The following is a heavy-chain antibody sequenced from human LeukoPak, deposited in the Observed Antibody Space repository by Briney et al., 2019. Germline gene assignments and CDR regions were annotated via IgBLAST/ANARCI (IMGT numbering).Heavy chain of an antibody. CDR2: IKQGGSEK. CDR3: ARDGKGQLGIYYYYMDV. D-gene: IGHD6-6*01. J-gene: IGHJ6*03. V-gene: IGHV3-7*01. CDR1: GFTFSSYW. Sequence: QPGGSLILSCAASGFTFSSYWMSWVRQAPGKGLEWVANIKQGGSEKYYVDSVKGRFTISRDNAKSSLYLQMSSLRAEDTAVYYCARDGKGQLGIYYYYMDVWGKGTTVTVSS.